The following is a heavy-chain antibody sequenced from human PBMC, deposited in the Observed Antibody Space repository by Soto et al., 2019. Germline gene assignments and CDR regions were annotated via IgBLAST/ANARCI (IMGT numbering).Heavy chain of an antibody. CDR3: ATYYDSSGFLFACDI. V-gene: IGHV1-24*01. Sequence: VSVKVSCKVSGYTLTELSMHWVRQAPGKGLEWMGGFDPEDGETIYAQKFQGRVTMTEDTSTDTAYMELSSLRSEDTAVYYCATYYDSSGFLFACDIWGQGTMVTVSS. D-gene: IGHD3-22*01. CDR2: FDPEDGET. J-gene: IGHJ3*02. CDR1: GYTLTELS.